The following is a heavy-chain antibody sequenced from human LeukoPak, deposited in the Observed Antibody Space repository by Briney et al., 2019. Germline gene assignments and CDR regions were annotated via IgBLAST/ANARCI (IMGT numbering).Heavy chain of an antibody. J-gene: IGHJ4*02. CDR2: IYASGST. V-gene: IGHV4-28*03. D-gene: IGHD6-6*01. CDR3: ARDSNLEYSSSRGLGR. CDR1: GYSISSSNW. Sequence: SETLSLTCAVSGYSISSSNWWGWIRQPPGKGLEWIGRIYASGSTYYNPSLKSRVTMSVDTSKNQFSLRLTTVTAADTAVYYCARDSNLEYSSSRGLGRWGQGTLVTVSS.